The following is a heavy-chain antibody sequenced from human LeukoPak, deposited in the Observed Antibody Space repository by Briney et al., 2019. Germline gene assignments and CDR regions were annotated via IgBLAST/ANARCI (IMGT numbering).Heavy chain of an antibody. CDR2: ISGSGGST. D-gene: IGHD3-10*01. V-gene: IGHV3-23*01. J-gene: IGHJ4*02. Sequence: GGSLRLSYAASGFTFNNYAMSWVRQAPGKGLEWVSAISGSGGSTNYADSVKGRFTISRDNSDNTLYLQMNSLRAEDTAVYYCAKGHYRGNYDYWGQGTLVTVSS. CDR3: AKGHYRGNYDY. CDR1: GFTFNNYA.